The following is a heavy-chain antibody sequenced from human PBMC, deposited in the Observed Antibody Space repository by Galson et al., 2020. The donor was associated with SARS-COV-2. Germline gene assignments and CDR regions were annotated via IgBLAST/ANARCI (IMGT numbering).Heavy chain of an antibody. CDR1: GFTFSSYW. CDR3: AREGYGSGSYSYYYYGMDV. CDR2: IKQDGSEK. J-gene: IGHJ6*02. V-gene: IGHV3-7*01. Sequence: QLGESLKISCAASGFTFSSYWMSWVRQAPGKGLEWVANIKQDGSEKYYVDSVKGRFTISRDNAKNSLYLQMNSLRAEDTAVYYCAREGYGSGSYSYYYYGMDVWGQGTTVTVSS. D-gene: IGHD3-10*01.